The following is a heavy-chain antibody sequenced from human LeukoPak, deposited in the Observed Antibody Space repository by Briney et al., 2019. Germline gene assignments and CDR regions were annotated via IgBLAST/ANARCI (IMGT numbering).Heavy chain of an antibody. J-gene: IGHJ4*02. CDR3: ASETYYYDSTTYFRATDY. D-gene: IGHD3-22*01. Sequence: GGSLRLSCAASGCTFSSYGMNWVRQAPGKGLEWVSYISSSSSTRYYADSVKGRFTISRDNAKNSLYLQMNSLRAEDTAVYYCASETYYYDSTTYFRATDYWGQGTLVNVSS. CDR1: GCTFSSYG. CDR2: ISSSSSTR. V-gene: IGHV3-48*04.